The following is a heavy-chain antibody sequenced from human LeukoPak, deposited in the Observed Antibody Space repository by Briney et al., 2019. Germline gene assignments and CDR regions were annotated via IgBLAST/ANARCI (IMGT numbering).Heavy chain of an antibody. CDR3: ARGSRYGGNPHPAVAFDY. CDR1: GGSISSSSYY. CDR2: IYYSGST. D-gene: IGHD4-23*01. V-gene: IGHV4-39*01. Sequence: SETLSLTCTVPGGSISSSSYYWGWIRQPPGRGLEWIGNIYYSGSTYYNPSLKSRVTISVDTSKNQFSLKLSSVTAADTAVYYCARGSRYGGNPHPAVAFDYWGQGTLVTVSS. J-gene: IGHJ4*02.